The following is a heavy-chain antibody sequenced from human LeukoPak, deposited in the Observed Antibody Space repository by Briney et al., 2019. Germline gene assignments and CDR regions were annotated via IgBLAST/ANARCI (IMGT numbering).Heavy chain of an antibody. CDR3: ARLLCSGYNCRGFDN. J-gene: IGHJ4*02. D-gene: IGHD3-22*01. CDR1: EFTFSSYS. V-gene: IGHV3-23*01. Sequence: PGGSLRLSCVASEFTFSSYSMSWVRQAPGRRPEWVSSITSSGDLTFYTDSVKGRFTISRDNAKNTLYLQMNSLRAEDTAIYYCARLLCSGYNCRGFDNWGQGTLVNVSS. CDR2: ITSSGDLT.